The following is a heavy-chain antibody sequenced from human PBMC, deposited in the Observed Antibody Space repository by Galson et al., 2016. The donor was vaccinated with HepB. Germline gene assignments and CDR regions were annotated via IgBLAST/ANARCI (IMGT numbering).Heavy chain of an antibody. V-gene: IGHV1-8*01. J-gene: IGHJ5*02. Sequence: SVKVSCKASGYTFTSYDINWVRQATGQGLEWMGWMNPNSANTGYAQKLQGRVTMTRNTSITTAYMELSSLRSEDTAVYYCARVPFKYCISTSCRRRWFDPWGQGTLVTVSS. CDR1: GYTFTSYD. CDR3: ARVPFKYCISTSCRRRWFDP. D-gene: IGHD2-2*01. CDR2: MNPNSANT.